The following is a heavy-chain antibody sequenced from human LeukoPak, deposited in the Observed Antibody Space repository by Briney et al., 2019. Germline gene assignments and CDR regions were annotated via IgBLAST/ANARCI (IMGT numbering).Heavy chain of an antibody. CDR3: ARSGAERYCSGGSCYSVRYFDY. D-gene: IGHD2-15*01. CDR1: GGSFSGYY. Sequence: PSETLSLTCAVYGGSFSGYYWSWIRQPPGKGLEWIGEINHSGSTNYNPSLKSRVTISVDTSKNQFSLKLSSVTAADTAVYYCARSGAERYCSGGSCYSVRYFDYWGQGTLVTVSS. J-gene: IGHJ4*02. V-gene: IGHV4-34*01. CDR2: INHSGST.